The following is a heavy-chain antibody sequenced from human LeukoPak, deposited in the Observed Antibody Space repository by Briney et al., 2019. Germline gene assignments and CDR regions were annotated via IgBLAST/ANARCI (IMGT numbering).Heavy chain of an antibody. D-gene: IGHD4-11*01. CDR2: ITTTSDYI. CDR1: GFSFSSYA. V-gene: IGHV3-21*04. Sequence: GGSLRLSCAASGFSFSSYAMTWVRQAPGKGLQWVSSITTTSDYIYYSDSVKGRFTISRDNSNNTLYLQMNSLRAEDTAVYYCARKSGYSNYNYFDYWGQGTLVTVSS. J-gene: IGHJ4*02. CDR3: ARKSGYSNYNYFDY.